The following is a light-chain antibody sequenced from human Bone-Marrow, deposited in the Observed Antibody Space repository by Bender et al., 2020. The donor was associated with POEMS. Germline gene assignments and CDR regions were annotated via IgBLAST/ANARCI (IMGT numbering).Light chain of an antibody. Sequence: QSALTQPASVSGSPGQSITISCTGTSSDVGNYNYVSWYQQHPGKAPKLMVYDVSNRPSGVSNRFSGSKSGNTASLTISGLQAEDEADYYCSSYTSSSTRLFGGGTKLTVL. CDR1: SSDVGNYNY. V-gene: IGLV2-14*01. J-gene: IGLJ3*02. CDR3: SSYTSSSTRL. CDR2: DVS.